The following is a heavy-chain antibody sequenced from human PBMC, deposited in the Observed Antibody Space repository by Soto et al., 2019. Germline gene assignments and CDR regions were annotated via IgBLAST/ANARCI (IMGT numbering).Heavy chain of an antibody. CDR2: IYSSGNT. Sequence: SETLSLTCSVSGGTISGYYWTWIRQPAGKGLEWIGRIYSSGNTKYNPSLQSRVTMSLDTSNNQFSLRLTSVTAADTAGYYCARGQRFSDWFDPWGQGTLVTVS. D-gene: IGHD3-3*01. CDR3: ARGQRFSDWFDP. V-gene: IGHV4-4*07. J-gene: IGHJ5*02. CDR1: GGTISGYY.